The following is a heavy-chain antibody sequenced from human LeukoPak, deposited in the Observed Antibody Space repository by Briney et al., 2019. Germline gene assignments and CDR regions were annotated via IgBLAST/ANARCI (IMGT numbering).Heavy chain of an antibody. CDR2: ISAYNGNT. CDR1: GYTFTSYG. V-gene: IGHV1-18*01. D-gene: IGHD3-9*01. CDR3: ARADYDILTGTRPDAFDI. Sequence: ASVKVSCKASGYTFTSYGISWVRQAPGQGLEWMGWISAYNGNTNYAQKLQGRVTMTTDTSTSTAYMELRSLRSDDTAAYYCARADYDILTGTRPDAFDIWGQGTMVTVSS. J-gene: IGHJ3*02.